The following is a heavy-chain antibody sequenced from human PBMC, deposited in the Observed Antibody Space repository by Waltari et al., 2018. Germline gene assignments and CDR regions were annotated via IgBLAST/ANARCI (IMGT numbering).Heavy chain of an antibody. V-gene: IGHV4-38-2*02. J-gene: IGHJ3*02. CDR1: SYSITDGYY. Sequence: LSLTCIVSSYSITDGYYWGWIRQTPGQGLEWLGSIHHSGSAYYNAPLKSRATMSVDTSKNQFSLRLRSVTAADTALYYCAREVAYGDYLGRFDIWGQGTTVTVSS. CDR2: IHHSGSA. D-gene: IGHD4-17*01. CDR3: AREVAYGDYLGRFDI.